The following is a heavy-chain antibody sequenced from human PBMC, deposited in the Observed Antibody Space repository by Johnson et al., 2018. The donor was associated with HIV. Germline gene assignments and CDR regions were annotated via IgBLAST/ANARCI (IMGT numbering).Heavy chain of an antibody. Sequence: QVQLVESGGGVVQPGRSLRLSCAASGFTFSSYAMHWVRQAPGTGLEWVAVISYDGSNKYYADSVKGRFTISRDNSKNTLYLQMNSLRAEDTAVYYCARAEYCGGDCSSAFDIWGQGTMVTVSS. CDR2: ISYDGSNK. CDR3: ARAEYCGGDCSSAFDI. CDR1: GFTFSSYA. V-gene: IGHV3-30*04. D-gene: IGHD2-21*01. J-gene: IGHJ3*02.